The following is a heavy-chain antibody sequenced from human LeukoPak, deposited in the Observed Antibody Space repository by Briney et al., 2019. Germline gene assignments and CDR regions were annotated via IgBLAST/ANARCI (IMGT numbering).Heavy chain of an antibody. CDR1: GFTFSSNG. CDR3: ARGITGHYGNDY. J-gene: IGHJ4*02. D-gene: IGHD3-9*01. CDR2: ISATGGTI. Sequence: GSLRLSCAASGFTFSSNGMNWVRQAPGKGLEWVSYISATGGTIYYADSVKGRFTISRDNAKNMLYLQMNSLRAEDTAVYYCARGITGHYGNDYWGQGTLVTVSS. V-gene: IGHV3-48*04.